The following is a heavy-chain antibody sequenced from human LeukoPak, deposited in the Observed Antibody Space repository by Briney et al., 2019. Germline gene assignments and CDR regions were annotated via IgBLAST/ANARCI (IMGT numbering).Heavy chain of an antibody. V-gene: IGHV3-11*04. CDR2: ISSSGSTI. CDR1: GFTFSDYY. J-gene: IGHJ3*02. D-gene: IGHD1-1*01. CDR3: ARDINSVAFDM. Sequence: PGGPLRLSCAASGFTFSDYYMSWIRQAPGKGLEWASYISSSGSTIYYADSVKGRFTISRDNAKNSLYLQMNSLRVEDTAVYYCARDINSVAFDMWGQGTVVTVSS.